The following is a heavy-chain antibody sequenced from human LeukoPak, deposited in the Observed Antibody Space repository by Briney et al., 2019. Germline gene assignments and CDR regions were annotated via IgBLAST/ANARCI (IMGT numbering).Heavy chain of an antibody. CDR3: ARLGGSDYPIDY. V-gene: IGHV4-39*01. D-gene: IGHD2-21*01. J-gene: IGHJ4*02. CDR1: GFTFSSYSMN. CDR2: GCYGGST. Sequence: GSLRLSCAASGFTFSSYSMNWVRQPPGKGLEWIGSGCYGGSTYYSPSLKSRATTSVDTSKNQFSLKLRSVTAADTAVYYCARLGGSDYPIDYWGQGILVTVSS.